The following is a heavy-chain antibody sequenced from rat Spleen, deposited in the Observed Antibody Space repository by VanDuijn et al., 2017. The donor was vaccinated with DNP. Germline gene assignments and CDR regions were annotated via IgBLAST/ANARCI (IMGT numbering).Heavy chain of an antibody. V-gene: IGHV5-25*01. CDR3: ATQEQLPGGDA. J-gene: IGHJ4*01. CDR1: GFTFSSYW. D-gene: IGHD1-2*01. CDR2: ISTGGGNI. Sequence: EVRLVESGGGLVQPGRSLKLSCAASGFTFSSYWMYWVRQAPTKGLEWVAAISTGGGNIYYRDSVKGRFTISRDNAKSTLYLQMDSLRSEDTATYYCATQEQLPGGDAWGQGTSVTVSS.